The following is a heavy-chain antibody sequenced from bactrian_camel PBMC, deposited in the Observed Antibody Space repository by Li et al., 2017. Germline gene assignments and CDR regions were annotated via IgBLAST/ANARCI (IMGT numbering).Heavy chain of an antibody. J-gene: IGHJ4*01. CDR1: GFTFSPYI. Sequence: VQLVESGGGSVQAGETLRLSCTASGFTFSPYIMSWVRQAPGKGLEWISAIDGADGGGGNTYYAESVKGRFTISRDDAKSALYLQLNSLKTEDTAMYYCAKLGGGFGGQGTQVTVS. CDR2: IDGADGGGGNT. D-gene: IGHD1*01. V-gene: IGHV3S40*01.